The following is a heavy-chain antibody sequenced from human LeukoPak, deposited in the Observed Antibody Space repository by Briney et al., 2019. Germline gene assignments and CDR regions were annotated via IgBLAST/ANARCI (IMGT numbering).Heavy chain of an antibody. Sequence: SVTVSCKASGGTFSSYAISWVRQAPGQGLEWMGGIIPIFGTANYAQKFQGRVTITTDESTSTAYMELSSLRSEDTAVYYCARVTCSSSSCLSNWFDPWGRGTLVTVSS. CDR1: GGTFSSYA. D-gene: IGHD2-2*01. CDR3: ARVTCSSSSCLSNWFDP. CDR2: IIPIFGTA. V-gene: IGHV1-69*05. J-gene: IGHJ5*02.